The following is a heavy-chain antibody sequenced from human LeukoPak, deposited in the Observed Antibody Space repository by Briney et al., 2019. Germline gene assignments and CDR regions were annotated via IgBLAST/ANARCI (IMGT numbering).Heavy chain of an antibody. CDR3: ARDLSYYDSSGNYFDY. CDR1: GGSFSGYY. CDR2: INHSGST. J-gene: IGHJ4*02. Sequence: SETLSLTCAVYGGSFSGYYWSWIRQPPGKGLEWIGEINHSGSTNYNPSLKSRVTISVDRSKNQFSLKLSSVTAADTAVYYCARDLSYYDSSGNYFDYWGQGTLVTVSS. V-gene: IGHV4-34*01. D-gene: IGHD3-22*01.